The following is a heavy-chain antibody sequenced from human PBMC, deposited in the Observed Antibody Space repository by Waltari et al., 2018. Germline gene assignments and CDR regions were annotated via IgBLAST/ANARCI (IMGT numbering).Heavy chain of an antibody. J-gene: IGHJ3*02. CDR2: ISGSVGSK. D-gene: IGHD3-22*01. CDR3: AKDSYYDSSGYFFAAFDI. Sequence: EVQLLESGGGLVQPGGSLRLSCAGSRFTFSTYAMSWVRQAPGKGLEWVSAISGSVGSKHDADSVKGRFTISRDNSKNTLYLQMNSLRAEDTAVYYCAKDSYYDSSGYFFAAFDIWGQGTMVTVSS. CDR1: RFTFSTYA. V-gene: IGHV3-23*01.